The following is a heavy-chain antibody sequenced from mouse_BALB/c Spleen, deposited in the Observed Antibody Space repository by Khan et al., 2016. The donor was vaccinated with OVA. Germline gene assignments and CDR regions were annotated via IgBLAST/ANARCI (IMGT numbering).Heavy chain of an antibody. D-gene: IGHD2-12*01. Sequence: EVELVESGGGIVQPGGSLKRSCAVSRFTISSYGMSSVRQTPDKRLELVATIDSNGGSTDYPDSVKRRVTISVDNAKNALYVQMRSLKSEDTAMYYCARSAIWGQGTTLTVSS. CDR3: ARSAI. CDR1: RFTISSYG. V-gene: IGHV5-6-3*01. CDR2: IDSNGGST. J-gene: IGHJ2*01.